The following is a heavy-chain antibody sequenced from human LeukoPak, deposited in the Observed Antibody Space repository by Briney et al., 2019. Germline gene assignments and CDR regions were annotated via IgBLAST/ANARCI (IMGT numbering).Heavy chain of an antibody. CDR3: ARDKNESSPAYGMDV. CDR1: GGSFSGYY. Sequence: PSETLSLTCAVYGGSFSGYYWSWIRQPPGKGLEWIGEINHSGSTNYNPSLKSRVTISVDTSKNQFSLKLSSVTAADTAVYYCARDKNESSPAYGMDVWDQGTLVTVSS. V-gene: IGHV4-34*01. CDR2: INHSGST. J-gene: IGHJ6*02. D-gene: IGHD2/OR15-2a*01.